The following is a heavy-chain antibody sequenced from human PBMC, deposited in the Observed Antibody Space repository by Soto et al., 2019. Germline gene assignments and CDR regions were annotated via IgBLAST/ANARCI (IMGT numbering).Heavy chain of an antibody. CDR3: VRSKGGYSYGTPFDY. D-gene: IGHD5-18*01. CDR1: GFTFDDYA. CDR2: ISWNSGNI. V-gene: IGHV3-9*01. J-gene: IGHJ4*02. Sequence: GGSLRLSCAASGFTFDDYAMHWVRQVLGKGLEWVSSISWNSGNIGYADSVKDRFTTSRDNAKNSLYLQMNSLRPEDTALYYCVRSKGGYSYGTPFDYWGQGTLVTVSS.